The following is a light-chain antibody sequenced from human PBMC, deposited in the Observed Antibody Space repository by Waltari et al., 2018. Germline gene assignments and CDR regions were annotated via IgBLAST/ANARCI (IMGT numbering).Light chain of an antibody. CDR3: QQRSNWPPWA. J-gene: IGKJ1*01. Sequence: EVVLTQSPATLSLSPGDRATLSCRASQSVGGYLAWYQHKPGQAPRLLIYDSSYRATGIPTRCSGSGAGTDFTLTISSLEADDFAIYYCQQRSNWPPWAFGQGTRVEV. CDR2: DSS. CDR1: QSVGGY. V-gene: IGKV3-11*01.